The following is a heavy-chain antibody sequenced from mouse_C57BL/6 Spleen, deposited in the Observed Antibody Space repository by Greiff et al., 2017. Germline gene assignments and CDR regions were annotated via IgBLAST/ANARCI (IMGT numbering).Heavy chain of an antibody. CDR3: ARGNPGY. CDR2: INPSNGGT. D-gene: IGHD2-1*01. CDR1: GYSFTSYW. V-gene: IGHV1-53*01. Sequence: QVQLQQPGTERVKPGASVKLSCKASGYSFTSYWMYWVKQRPGQGLAWIGNINPSNGGTTYNEKFKSKATLTVDKSSITAYMPLSSLTSEYSAVYYCARGNPGYWGQGTTLTVSS. J-gene: IGHJ2*01.